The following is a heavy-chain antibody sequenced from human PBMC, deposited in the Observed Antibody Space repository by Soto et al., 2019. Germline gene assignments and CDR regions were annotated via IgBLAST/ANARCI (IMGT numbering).Heavy chain of an antibody. CDR2: ISGSGGST. Sequence: GGSLRLSCAASGVTFSSYAMSWVRQAPGKGLEWVSAISGSGGSTYYADSVKGRFTISRDNSKNTLYLQMNSLRAEDTAVYYCATYCSGGSCYRRHYYYYMDVWGKGTTVTVSS. D-gene: IGHD2-15*01. CDR1: GVTFSSYA. CDR3: ATYCSGGSCYRRHYYYYMDV. V-gene: IGHV3-23*01. J-gene: IGHJ6*03.